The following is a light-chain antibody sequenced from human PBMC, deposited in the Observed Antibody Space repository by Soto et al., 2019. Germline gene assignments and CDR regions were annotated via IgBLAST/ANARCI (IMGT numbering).Light chain of an antibody. CDR1: TSDVGGYSF. Sequence: ALTQPASVSGSPGQSITISCTGTTSDVGGYSFVSWYQLHPGKAPKLMIYEVSNRPSGVSNRFSGSKSGNTASLTISGLQAEDESDYYCSSYTTSGTRVFGTGTKVT. V-gene: IGLV2-14*01. CDR3: SSYTTSGTRV. CDR2: EVS. J-gene: IGLJ1*01.